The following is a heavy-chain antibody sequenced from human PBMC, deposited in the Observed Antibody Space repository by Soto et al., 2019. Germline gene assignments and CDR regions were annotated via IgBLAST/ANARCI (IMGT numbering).Heavy chain of an antibody. Sequence: GGSLRLSCAASGFTFSSYAMSWVRQAPGKGLEWVSAISGSGGSTYYADSVKGRFTISRDNSKNTLYLQMNSLRAEDTAVYYCAKYNPLYDSSGYYYYGGTFSPIDYWGQGALVTVSS. CDR1: GFTFSSYA. V-gene: IGHV3-23*01. CDR3: AKYNPLYDSSGYYYYGGTFSPIDY. D-gene: IGHD3-22*01. CDR2: ISGSGGST. J-gene: IGHJ4*02.